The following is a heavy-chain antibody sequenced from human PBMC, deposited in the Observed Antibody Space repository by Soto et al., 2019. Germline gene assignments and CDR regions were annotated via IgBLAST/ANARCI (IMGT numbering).Heavy chain of an antibody. CDR3: ATTAGEMATSYSLPFDH. CDR1: GLTFTDAW. D-gene: IGHD3-16*02. V-gene: IGHV3-15*01. Sequence: EVQLVESGGGLVEPGGSLRLSCAASGLTFTDAWMSWVRQAPGKGLEWVGRIKSKPDGGTTDYAAPVKGRFSLSSDDSKSTVYLQMSNLESEDTAVYYCATTAGEMATSYSLPFDHWGQGSLVIVSS. J-gene: IGHJ4*02. CDR2: IKSKPDGGTT.